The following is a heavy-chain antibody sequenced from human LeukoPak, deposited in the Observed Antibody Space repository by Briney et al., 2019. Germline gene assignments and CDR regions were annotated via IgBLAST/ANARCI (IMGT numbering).Heavy chain of an antibody. CDR3: ARGDTVTTWFVNYYGMDV. Sequence: GGSLRLSCAASGFTFSSYEMNWVRQAPGKGLEWVSYISSSGSTIYYADSVKGRFTISRDNAKNSLYLQMNSRRAEDTAVYYCARGDTVTTWFVNYYGMDVWGQGTTVTVSS. V-gene: IGHV3-48*03. J-gene: IGHJ6*02. D-gene: IGHD4-17*01. CDR2: ISSSGSTI. CDR1: GFTFSSYE.